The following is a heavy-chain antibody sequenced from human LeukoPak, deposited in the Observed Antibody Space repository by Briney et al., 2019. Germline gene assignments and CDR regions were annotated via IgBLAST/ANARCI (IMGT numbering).Heavy chain of an antibody. CDR1: GFTFSSYS. CDR3: ARVGPPTYYYDSSGYYSSDY. J-gene: IGHJ4*02. D-gene: IGHD3-22*01. V-gene: IGHV3-21*01. Sequence: PGGSLRLSCAASGFTFSSYSMNWVRQAPGKGLEWVSSISSSSYIYYADSVKGRFTISRDNAKNSLYLQMNSLRAEDTAVYYCARVGPPTYYYDSSGYYSSDYWGQGTLVTVSS. CDR2: ISSSSYI.